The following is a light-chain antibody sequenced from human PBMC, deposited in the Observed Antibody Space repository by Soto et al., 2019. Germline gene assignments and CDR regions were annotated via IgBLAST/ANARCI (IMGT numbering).Light chain of an antibody. CDR1: QTISSW. V-gene: IGKV1-5*03. Sequence: DIQMTQSPSTLSGSVGDRVTITCRASQTISSWLAWYQQKPGKAPKLLIYKASTLKSGVPSRFSGSGSGTEFTLTISSLQPDDFATYYCQQYNNWPPMSTFGQGTKLEMK. CDR2: KAS. J-gene: IGKJ2*01. CDR3: QQYNNWPPMST.